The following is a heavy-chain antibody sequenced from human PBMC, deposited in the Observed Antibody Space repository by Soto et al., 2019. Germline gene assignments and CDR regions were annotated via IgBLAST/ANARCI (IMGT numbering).Heavy chain of an antibody. J-gene: IGHJ6*03. V-gene: IGHV3-7*01. D-gene: IGHD4-17*01. CDR2: IKQDGSEK. CDR1: GFTFSSYW. Sequence: EVQLVESGGGLVQPGGSLRLSCAASGFTFSSYWMSWVRQAPGKGLEWVANIKQDGSEKYYVDSVKGRFTISRDNAESALYLQMNSLRAEDTAVYYCARDPDDGDDLGDYYYYYYYMDVWGKGTTVTVSS. CDR3: ARDPDDGDDLGDYYYYYYYMDV.